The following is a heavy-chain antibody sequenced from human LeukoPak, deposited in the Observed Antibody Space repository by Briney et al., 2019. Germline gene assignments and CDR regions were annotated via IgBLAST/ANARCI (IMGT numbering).Heavy chain of an antibody. CDR1: GFTVSSNY. D-gene: IGHD3-10*01. Sequence: PGGSLRLSCAASGFTVSSNYMSWVRQAPGKGLEWVSAISGSGGSTYYADSVKGRFTISRDNSKNTLYLQMNSLRAEDTAVYYCAKLTLTMVRGVIKNDAFDIWGQGTMVTVSS. V-gene: IGHV3-23*01. CDR2: ISGSGGST. CDR3: AKLTLTMVRGVIKNDAFDI. J-gene: IGHJ3*02.